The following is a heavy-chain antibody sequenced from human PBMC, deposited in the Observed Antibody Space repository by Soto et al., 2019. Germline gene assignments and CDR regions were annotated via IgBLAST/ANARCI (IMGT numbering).Heavy chain of an antibody. J-gene: IGHJ6*02. D-gene: IGHD4-4*01. V-gene: IGHV3-30*18. CDR1: GFTFSSYG. CDR3: AKEVTTDYYYGMDV. CDR2: ISYDGSNK. Sequence: TGGSLRLSCAASGFTFSSYGMHWVRQAPGKGLEWVAVISYDGSNKYYADSVKGRFTISRDNSKNTLYLQMNSLRAEDTAVYYCAKEVTTDYYYGMDVWGQGTTVTVSS.